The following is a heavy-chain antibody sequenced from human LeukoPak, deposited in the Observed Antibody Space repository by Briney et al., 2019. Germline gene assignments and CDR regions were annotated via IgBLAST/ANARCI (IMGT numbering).Heavy chain of an antibody. D-gene: IGHD3-10*01. CDR1: GGSISSTNW. J-gene: IGHJ4*02. CDR3: ARNTWGETYYYGSGSYFFDY. CDR2: ISHSGST. Sequence: SETLSLTCAVSGGSISSTNWWSWVRQPPGKGLEWIGEISHSGSTYYNPSLKSRVTISVDTSKNQFSLKLSSVTAADTAVYYCARNTWGETYYYGSGSYFFDYWGQGTLVTVSS. V-gene: IGHV4-4*02.